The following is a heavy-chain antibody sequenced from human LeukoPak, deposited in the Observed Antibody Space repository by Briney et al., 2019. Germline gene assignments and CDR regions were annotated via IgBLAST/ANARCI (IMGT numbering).Heavy chain of an antibody. J-gene: IGHJ3*02. Sequence: GGSLRLSCAASGFTVSSNYMNWVRQAPGKGLEWVSAIYSGGITFYADSVKGRFTISRDNSKNTLYLQMNSLRAEDTAVYYCARDLRLEVAGWYKAFDIWGQGTMVTVSS. CDR2: IYSGGIT. CDR3: ARDLRLEVAGWYKAFDI. D-gene: IGHD1-1*01. V-gene: IGHV3-66*01. CDR1: GFTVSSNY.